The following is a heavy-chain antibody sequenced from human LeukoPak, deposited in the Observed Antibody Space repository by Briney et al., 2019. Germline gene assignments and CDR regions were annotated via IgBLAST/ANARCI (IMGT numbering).Heavy chain of an antibody. V-gene: IGHV1-69*01. J-gene: IGHJ4*02. CDR2: IIPMFGTA. CDR1: GGTFSSYA. D-gene: IGHD3-22*01. Sequence: SVKVSCKASGGTFSSYAISWVRQAPGQGLEWMGGIIPMFGTANYTQKFQGRVTITADESTSTAYMEVSSLGSEDTAVYYCARVTIDYDSSGYYYYNYFDYWGQGTLVAVSS. CDR3: ARVTIDYDSSGYYYYNYFDY.